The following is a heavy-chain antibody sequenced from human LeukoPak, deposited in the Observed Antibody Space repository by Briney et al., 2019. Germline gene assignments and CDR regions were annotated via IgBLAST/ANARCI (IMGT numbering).Heavy chain of an antibody. CDR3: ASAPTAPYYDFWSGYLYYYYYMDV. V-gene: IGHV3-9*01. D-gene: IGHD3-3*01. CDR2: ISWNSGSI. Sequence: GGSLRLSCAASGFTFDDYAMHWVRQAPGKGLEWVSGISWNSGSIGYADSVKGRFTISRDNAKNSLYLQMNSLRAEDTAVYYCASAPTAPYYDFWSGYLYYYYYMDVWGKGTTVTVSS. J-gene: IGHJ6*03. CDR1: GFTFDDYA.